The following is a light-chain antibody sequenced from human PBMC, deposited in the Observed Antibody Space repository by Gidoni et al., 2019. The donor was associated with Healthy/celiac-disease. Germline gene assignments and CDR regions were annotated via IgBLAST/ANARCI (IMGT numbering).Light chain of an antibody. V-gene: IGKV2-28*01. CDR3: MQALQTPLT. J-gene: IGKJ4*01. Sequence: DIVMTQSLLSLRVPPGEPASISCRSSQSLLHSNGYNYLDWYLQKPGQSPQLLIYLGSNRSSGVPDRFSGSGSGTDFTLTISRVEAEDVGVYYCMQALQTPLTFGGGTKVEIK. CDR2: LGS. CDR1: QSLLHSNGYNY.